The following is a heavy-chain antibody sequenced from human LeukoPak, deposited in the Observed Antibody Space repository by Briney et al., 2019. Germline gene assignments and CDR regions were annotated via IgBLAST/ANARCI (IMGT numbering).Heavy chain of an antibody. J-gene: IGHJ3*02. CDR2: IYHSGST. CDR3: ARDDYCSGGSCYSHAFDI. Sequence: PSGTLSLTCAVSGGSISSSNWWSWVRQPPGKGLEWIGEIYHSGSTYYNPSLKSRVTISVDTSKNQFSLKLSSVTAADTAVYYCARDDYCSGGSCYSHAFDIWGQGTMVTVSS. V-gene: IGHV4-4*02. CDR1: GGSISSSNW. D-gene: IGHD2-15*01.